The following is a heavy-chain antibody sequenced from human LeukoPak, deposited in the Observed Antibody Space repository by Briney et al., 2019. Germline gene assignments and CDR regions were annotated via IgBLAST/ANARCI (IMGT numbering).Heavy chain of an antibody. CDR3: ARARALAYCGGDCYSEYFQH. V-gene: IGHV3-74*01. Sequence: XXQAPGKGLXWXSRIXRDGXSTRFADSVKGRFTISRDNAKNTLFLQMNSLRAEDTAVYYCARARALAYCGGDCYSEYFQHWGQGTLVTVSS. CDR2: IXRDGXST. J-gene: IGHJ1*01. D-gene: IGHD2-21*02.